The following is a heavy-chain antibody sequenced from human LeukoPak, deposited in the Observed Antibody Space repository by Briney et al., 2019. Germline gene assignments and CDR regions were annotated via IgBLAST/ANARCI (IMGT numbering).Heavy chain of an antibody. D-gene: IGHD1-26*01. CDR3: ARPVGSGTYYPVYY. CDR2: INPYSAAT. J-gene: IGHJ4*02. Sequence: ASVSVSYTPSGYTFSAYYMNWVRQAPGQGREGMALINPYSAATNHAPQSQGTLSITSDTSISSAYMELSRLRSDDTAVYWCARPVGSGTYYPVYYSGQGSLVTLSS. CDR1: GYTFSAYY. V-gene: IGHV1-2*02.